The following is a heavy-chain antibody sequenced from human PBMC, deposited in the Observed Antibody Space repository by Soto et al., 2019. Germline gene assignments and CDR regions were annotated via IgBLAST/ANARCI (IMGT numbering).Heavy chain of an antibody. V-gene: IGHV4-4*02. Sequence: SETLSLTCAVSGGSISSSSWWSWVRQPPGKGLEWIGEIYHSGSTNYNPSLKSRVTISVDKSKNQFSLKLSSVTAADTAVYYCARRPYDSSGYYHYYYYGMDAWGQGTTVTVSS. D-gene: IGHD3-22*01. J-gene: IGHJ6*02. CDR1: GGSISSSSW. CDR3: ARRPYDSSGYYHYYYYGMDA. CDR2: IYHSGST.